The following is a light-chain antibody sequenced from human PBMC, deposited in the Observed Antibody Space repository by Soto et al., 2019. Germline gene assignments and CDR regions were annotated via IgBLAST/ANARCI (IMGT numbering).Light chain of an antibody. CDR1: QSVTNSY. CDR2: DAS. V-gene: IGKV3-20*01. CDR3: QQYGRSPLT. Sequence: EIVLTQSPGTLSLSPGERATLSCRASQSVTNSYLAWYQQKPGQSPRLLMYDASSRATGIPDRFSGSGSGTDFTLIISRLEPEDFAVYYCQQYGRSPLTFGGGTKLEI. J-gene: IGKJ4*01.